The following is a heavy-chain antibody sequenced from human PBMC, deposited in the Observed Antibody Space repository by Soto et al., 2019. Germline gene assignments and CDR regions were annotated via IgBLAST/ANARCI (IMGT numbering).Heavy chain of an antibody. J-gene: IGHJ4*02. D-gene: IGHD2-15*01. CDR1: GFTFSSYA. CDR2: ISYDGSNK. Sequence: QVQLVESGGGVVQPGRSLRLSCAASGFTFSSYAMHWVRQAPGKGLEWVAVISYDGSNKYYADSVKGRFTISRDNSKNTLYLQMNSMRAEDTAVYYCARGWNYVDYWGQGTLVTVSS. V-gene: IGHV3-30-3*01. CDR3: ARGWNYVDY.